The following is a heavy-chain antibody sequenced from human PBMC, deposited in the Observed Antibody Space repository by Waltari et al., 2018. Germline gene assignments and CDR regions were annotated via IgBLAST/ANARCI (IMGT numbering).Heavy chain of an antibody. CDR2: IYYSGST. V-gene: IGHV4-39*07. J-gene: IGHJ5*02. CDR3: ARPQGSSWYSGDWFDP. Sequence: LQLQESGPGLVTPSETLSLTCTVSGGSISRSISHWGWLRQPPGKGLEWSGSIYYSGSTYYNPSIKSRVTISVDTSKTQFSLKLSSVTAADTAVYYCARPQGSSWYSGDWFDPWGQGTLVTVSS. CDR1: GGSISRSISH. D-gene: IGHD6-13*01.